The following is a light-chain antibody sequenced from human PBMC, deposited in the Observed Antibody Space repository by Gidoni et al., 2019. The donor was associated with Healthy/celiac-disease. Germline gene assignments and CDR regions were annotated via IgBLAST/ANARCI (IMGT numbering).Light chain of an antibody. J-gene: IGKJ1*01. CDR1: QSGSSSY. CDR2: GAS. CDR3: QQYGSSPWT. Sequence: ETVLTQSPGTLSLSPGERATLSCRASQSGSSSYLAWYQQKPGQAPRLLIYGASSRATGIPDRFSGSGSGTDFTLTISRLEPEDFAVYYCQQYGSSPWTFGQGTKVEIK. V-gene: IGKV3-20*01.